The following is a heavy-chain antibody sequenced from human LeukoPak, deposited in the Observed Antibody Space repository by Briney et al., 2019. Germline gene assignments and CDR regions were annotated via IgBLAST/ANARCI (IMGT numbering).Heavy chain of an antibody. CDR3: ARGSYNYGDTAMVLAT. CDR2: IYYSGST. Sequence: SEALSLTCTVSGGSISSYYWSWIRQPPGKGLEWIGDIYYSGSTNYNPSLKSRVTISVDTSKNQFSLKLSSVTAADTAVYYCARGSYNYGDTAMVLATWGQGTLITVSS. J-gene: IGHJ5*02. CDR1: GGSISSYY. V-gene: IGHV4-59*01. D-gene: IGHD5-18*01.